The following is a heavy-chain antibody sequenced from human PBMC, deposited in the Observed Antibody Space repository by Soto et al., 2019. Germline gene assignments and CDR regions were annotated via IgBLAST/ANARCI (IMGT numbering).Heavy chain of an antibody. CDR2: IYYSGSP. V-gene: IGHV4-39*01. CDR3: ARPYYGILSGYRIVHAFDI. Sequence: QLQLQESGPGLVKPSETLSLTCTVSGGSISSSSYYWGWIRQPPGKGLEWIGSIYYSGSPYYNPSLKSRVTISVDTSKNQFSLRLSSVTAADTAVYYCARPYYGILSGYRIVHAFDIWGQGTMVTVSS. D-gene: IGHD3-9*01. CDR1: GGSISSSSYY. J-gene: IGHJ3*02.